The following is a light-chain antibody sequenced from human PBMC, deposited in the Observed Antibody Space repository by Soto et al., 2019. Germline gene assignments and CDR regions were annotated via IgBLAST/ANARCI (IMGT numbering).Light chain of an antibody. CDR2: DVT. J-gene: IGLJ3*02. Sequence: QSVLTQPASVSGSPGQSITISCTGTSSDVGGYNYVSWYQQHPGKAPKLMIYDVTNRPSGVSDRFSGSKSGNTASLPISGLQTEDEADYYCSSYTSTLTPGVFGGGTKLTVL. V-gene: IGLV2-14*03. CDR3: SSYTSTLTPGV. CDR1: SSDVGGYNY.